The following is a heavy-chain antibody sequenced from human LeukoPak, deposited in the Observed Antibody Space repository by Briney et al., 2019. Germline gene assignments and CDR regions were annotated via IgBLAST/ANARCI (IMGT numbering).Heavy chain of an antibody. Sequence: SETLSLTCTVSGGSISSHYWSWLRQPPGKGLEWIGYIYYSGSTNYNPSLKSRVTISVDTSKNQFSLKLSSVTAADTAVYYCAVDGGYGNYFDYWGQGTLVTVSS. CDR2: IYYSGST. J-gene: IGHJ4*02. CDR3: AVDGGYGNYFDY. V-gene: IGHV4-59*11. CDR1: GGSISSHY. D-gene: IGHD5-12*01.